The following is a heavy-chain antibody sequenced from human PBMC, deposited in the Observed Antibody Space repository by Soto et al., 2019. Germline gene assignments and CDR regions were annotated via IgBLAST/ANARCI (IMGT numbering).Heavy chain of an antibody. J-gene: IGHJ6*02. Sequence: QVLLVQSGAEVKKPGASVKVSCKTSGYSFVRYGVSWVRQAPGQGLEWMGWISVYNGITNYARKVQGRVTLTTDTSTDTAYMELRGLNSDDTAMYFCARGYYGLDVWGQGTTIIVSS. CDR1: GYSFVRYG. V-gene: IGHV1-18*01. CDR3: ARGYYGLDV. CDR2: ISVYNGIT.